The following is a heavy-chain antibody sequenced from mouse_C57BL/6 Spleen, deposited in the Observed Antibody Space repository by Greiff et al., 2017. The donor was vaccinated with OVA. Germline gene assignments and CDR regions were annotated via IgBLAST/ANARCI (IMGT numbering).Heavy chain of an antibody. J-gene: IGHJ2*01. CDR1: GFSLTSYA. CDR2: IWTGGGT. CDR3: ARNSLHYYGSSYDY. D-gene: IGHD1-1*01. V-gene: IGHV2-9-1*01. Sequence: VKLMESGPGLVAPSQSLSITCTVSGFSLTSYAISWVRQPPGKGLEWLGVIWTGGGTHYNSALKSRLSISKDNSKSQVFLKMNSLQTDDTARYYCARNSLHYYGSSYDYWGQGTTLTVSS.